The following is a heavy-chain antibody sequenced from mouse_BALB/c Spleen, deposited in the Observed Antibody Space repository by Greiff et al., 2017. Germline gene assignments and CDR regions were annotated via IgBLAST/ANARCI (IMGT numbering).Heavy chain of an antibody. V-gene: IGHV5-6-5*01. Sequence: EVKLVESGGGLVKPGGSLKLSCAASGFTFSSYAMSWVRQTPEKRLEWVASISSGGSTYYPDSVKGRFTISRDNARNILYLQMSSLRSEDTAMYYCARGGIYYGYDVESLHFDYWGQGTTLTVSS. J-gene: IGHJ2*01. D-gene: IGHD2-2*01. CDR1: GFTFSSYA. CDR2: ISSGGST. CDR3: ARGGIYYGYDVESLHFDY.